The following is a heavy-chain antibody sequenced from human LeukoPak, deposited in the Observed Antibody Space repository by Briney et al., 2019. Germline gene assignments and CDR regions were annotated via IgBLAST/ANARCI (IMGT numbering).Heavy chain of an antibody. CDR3: ARDFSSSSGWFDY. J-gene: IGHJ4*02. CDR2: IKQDGSEK. Sequence: QPGGSLRLSCAASGFTFSSYWMSWVRQAPGKGLEWVANIKQDGSEKYYVDSVKGRFTISRDNAKNSLYLQMNSLRAEDTAVYYCARDFSSSSGWFDYWGQGTLVTVSS. CDR1: GFTFSSYW. D-gene: IGHD6-6*01. V-gene: IGHV3-7*01.